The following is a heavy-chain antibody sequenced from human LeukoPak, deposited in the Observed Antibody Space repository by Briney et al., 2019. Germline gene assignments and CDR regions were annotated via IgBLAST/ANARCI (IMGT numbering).Heavy chain of an antibody. CDR3: ARRWYSGYDYAFDI. Sequence: SEXLSLTCTVSGGSISSYYWSWLRQPPGKGLEWIGYIYYSGSTNYNPSLKSRVTISVDTSKNQFSLKLSSVTAADTAVYYCARRWYSGYDYAFDIWGQGTMVTVSS. D-gene: IGHD5-12*01. V-gene: IGHV4-59*01. CDR2: IYYSGST. J-gene: IGHJ3*02. CDR1: GGSISSYY.